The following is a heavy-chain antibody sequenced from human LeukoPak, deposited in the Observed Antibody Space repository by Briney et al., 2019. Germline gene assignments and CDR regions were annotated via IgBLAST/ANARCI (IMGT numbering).Heavy chain of an antibody. CDR3: AELGITMIGGV. CDR2: ISSSGSTI. CDR1: GFTFSSYS. V-gene: IGHV3-48*04. J-gene: IGHJ6*04. Sequence: GGSLRLSCAASGFTFSSYSFNWVRQAPGKGLEWVSYISSSGSTIYYADSVKGRFTISRDNAKNSLYLQMNSLRAEDTAVYYCAELGITMIGGVWGKGTTVTISS. D-gene: IGHD3-10*02.